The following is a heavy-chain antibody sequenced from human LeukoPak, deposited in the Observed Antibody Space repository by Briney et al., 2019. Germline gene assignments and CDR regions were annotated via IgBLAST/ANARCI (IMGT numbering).Heavy chain of an antibody. CDR3: GKEGGA. CDR2: IGGRGGST. CDR1: GFRFSDFT. Sequence: GGSLRLSCAASGFRFSDFTMTWVRQAPGKGPEWVSAIGGRGGSTYYADSLGGRFIISRDNSKDTVYLQMNSLKVEDTATYYCGKEGGAWGQGTKVTVSS. V-gene: IGHV3-23*01. D-gene: IGHD3-16*01. J-gene: IGHJ5*02.